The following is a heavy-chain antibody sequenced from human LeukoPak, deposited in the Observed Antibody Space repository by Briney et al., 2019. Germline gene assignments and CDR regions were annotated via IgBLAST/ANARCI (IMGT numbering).Heavy chain of an antibody. V-gene: IGHV3-23*01. CDR3: AKDQGWQWLVPGWFDP. CDR2: ISGSGGST. J-gene: IGHJ5*02. Sequence: PGGSLRLSCAASGVTLSTYAMSWARQAPGKGLEWVSAISGSGGSTYYADPVKGRFTISRDDSKNTLYLQMNSLRAEDTAVYYCAKDQGWQWLVPGWFDPWGQGTLVTVSS. CDR1: GVTLSTYA. D-gene: IGHD6-19*01.